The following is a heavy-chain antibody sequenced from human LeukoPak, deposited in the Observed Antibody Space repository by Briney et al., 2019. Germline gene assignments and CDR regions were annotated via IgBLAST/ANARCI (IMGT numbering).Heavy chain of an antibody. J-gene: IGHJ6*02. V-gene: IGHV1-69*05. D-gene: IGHD5-12*01. CDR2: IIPIFGTA. Sequence: ASVKVSCKASGGTFSSYAISWVRQAPGQGLEWMGGIIPIFGTANYAQKFQGRVTITTDESTSTAYMELSSLRSEDTAVYYCARDRGYSGYDYYYYYGMDVWGQGTTVTVSS. CDR1: GGTFSSYA. CDR3: ARDRGYSGYDYYYYYGMDV.